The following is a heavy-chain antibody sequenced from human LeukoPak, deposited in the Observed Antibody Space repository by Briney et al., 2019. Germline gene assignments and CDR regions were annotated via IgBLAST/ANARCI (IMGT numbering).Heavy chain of an antibody. V-gene: IGHV4-59*01. D-gene: IGHD3-9*01. CDR2: IYYSGST. CDR1: GGSISSYY. Sequence: SETLSLTCTVSGGSISSYYWSWIRQPPGKGLEWIGYIYYSGSTNYNPSLKSRVTISVDTSKNQFSLKLSSVTAADTAVYYCARELRYSSGFQHWDQGTLVTVSS. CDR3: ARELRYSSGFQH. J-gene: IGHJ1*01.